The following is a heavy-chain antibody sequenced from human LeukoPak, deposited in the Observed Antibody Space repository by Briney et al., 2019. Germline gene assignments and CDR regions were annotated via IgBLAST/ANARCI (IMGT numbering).Heavy chain of an antibody. CDR3: ARDGNYYDSSGSQGRAFDI. V-gene: IGHV4-31*11. Sequence: PSQTLSLTCAVSGGSISSGGYSWSWIRQPPGKGLEWIGYIYYSGSTYYNPSLKSRVTISVDTSKNQFSLKLSSVTAADTAVYYCARDGNYYDSSGSQGRAFDIWGQGTMVTVSS. D-gene: IGHD3-22*01. CDR2: IYYSGST. CDR1: GGSISSGGYS. J-gene: IGHJ3*02.